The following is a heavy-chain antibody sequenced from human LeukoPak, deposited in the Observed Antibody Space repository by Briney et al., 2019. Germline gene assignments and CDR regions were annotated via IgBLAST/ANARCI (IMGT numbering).Heavy chain of an antibody. D-gene: IGHD3-9*01. Sequence: ASVKVSCKASGYTFSSYGITWVRQAPGQGLEWVGWIRGDNGDTNYAQKLQGRVTMTTDTSTSTAYMELRSLGSDETAVYYCARVGLLTGYYFFDYWGQGTLVTVSS. J-gene: IGHJ4*02. CDR2: IRGDNGDT. CDR1: GYTFSSYG. CDR3: ARVGLLTGYYFFDY. V-gene: IGHV1-18*01.